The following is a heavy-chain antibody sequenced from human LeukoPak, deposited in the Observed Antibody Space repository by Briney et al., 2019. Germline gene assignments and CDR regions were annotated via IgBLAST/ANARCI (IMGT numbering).Heavy chain of an antibody. J-gene: IGHJ3*02. D-gene: IGHD5-12*01. V-gene: IGHV3-48*02. CDR3: ARDGGGYPRSAFDI. Sequence: QAGGSLRLSCAASGFTFSSYSMNWVRQAPGKGLEWVSYISSSSSTIYYADSVKGRFTISRDNAKNPLYLQMNSLRDEDTAVYYCARDGGGYPRSAFDIWGQGTMVTVSS. CDR1: GFTFSSYS. CDR2: ISSSSSTI.